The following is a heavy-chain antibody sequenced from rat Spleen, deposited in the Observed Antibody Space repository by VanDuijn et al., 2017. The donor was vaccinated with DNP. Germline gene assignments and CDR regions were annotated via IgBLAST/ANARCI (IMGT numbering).Heavy chain of an antibody. J-gene: IGHJ3*01. CDR3: TTSDSSGFAY. CDR2: ISYDGSDT. D-gene: IGHD1-1*01. CDR1: RITFSDHN. Sequence: EVQLVESGGGLVQPGRSLKLSCAVSRITFSDHNMAWVRQAPKKGLEWVATISYDGSDTYYRDSEKGRFTISRDKAQNTLYLQINSLGSEDTAPYYCTTSDSSGFAYWGQGTLVTVSS. V-gene: IGHV5-7*01.